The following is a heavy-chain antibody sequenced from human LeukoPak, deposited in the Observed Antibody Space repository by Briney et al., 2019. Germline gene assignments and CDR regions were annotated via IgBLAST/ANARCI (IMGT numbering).Heavy chain of an antibody. Sequence: GGSLRLSCAASGFTVSSNYMSWVRQAPGKGLEWVSVIYSGGSTYYADSVKGRFTISRDNSKNTLYLQMNSLRAEDTAVFYCAKSHSSDWYRLDYWGQGTLVTVSS. CDR2: IYSGGST. CDR3: AKSHSSDWYRLDY. J-gene: IGHJ4*02. CDR1: GFTVSSNY. V-gene: IGHV3-66*01. D-gene: IGHD6-19*01.